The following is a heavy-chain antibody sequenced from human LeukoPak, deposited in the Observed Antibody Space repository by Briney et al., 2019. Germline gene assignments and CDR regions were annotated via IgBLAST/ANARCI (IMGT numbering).Heavy chain of an antibody. J-gene: IGHJ4*02. Sequence: PGGSLRLSCAASGFIFNSYGMSWVRQAPGKGLEWVSGISRSGFSTDYADSVKGRFTTSRDKSKNTLYLQVNSLRAEDTAVYYCAKDKYSSSSGGFDYWGQGTLVTVSS. CDR1: GFIFNSYG. V-gene: IGHV3-23*01. CDR2: ISRSGFST. CDR3: AKDKYSSSSGGFDY. D-gene: IGHD6-6*01.